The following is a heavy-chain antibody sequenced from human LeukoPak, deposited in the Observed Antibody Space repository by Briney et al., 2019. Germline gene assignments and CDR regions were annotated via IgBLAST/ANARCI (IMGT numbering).Heavy chain of an antibody. J-gene: IGHJ4*02. V-gene: IGHV3-30*02. CDR1: GITFSRYG. Sequence: GGSLRLSCAASGITFSRYGMHWVRQAPGKRLEWVTFIRYDGSIKYYADSVKGRFTMSRDNSKNTLFLQMNSLRAEDTAVYYCARGPPFWFGDPRHLDYWGQGTLVTVSS. CDR3: ARGPPFWFGDPRHLDY. CDR2: IRYDGSIK. D-gene: IGHD3-10*01.